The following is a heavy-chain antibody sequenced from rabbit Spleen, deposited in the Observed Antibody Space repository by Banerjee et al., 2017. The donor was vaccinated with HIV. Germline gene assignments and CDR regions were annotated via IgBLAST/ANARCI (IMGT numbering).Heavy chain of an antibody. J-gene: IGHJ4*01. V-gene: IGHV1S40*01. CDR1: GFDLSSSDY. Sequence: QSLEESGGGLVQPEGSLALTCKASGFDLSSSDYICWVRQAPGKGLEWISCIAGSSSGFTYSATWATGRFTISKTSSTTVTLRMTSLTAADRATYFCARDLLGVIGWNFYLWGQGTLVTVS. CDR3: ARDLLGVIGWNFYL. D-gene: IGHD1-1*01. CDR2: IAGSSSGFT.